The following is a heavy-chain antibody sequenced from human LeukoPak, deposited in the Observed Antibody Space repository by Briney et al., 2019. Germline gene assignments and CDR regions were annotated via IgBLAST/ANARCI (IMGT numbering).Heavy chain of an antibody. CDR1: GGTFSSYA. Sequence: SVNVSCKASGGTFSSYAISWVRQAPGQGLEWMGGIIPIFGTANYAQKFQGRVTITADESTSTAYMELSSLRSEDTAVYYCARHYGDYSVYFDYWGQGTLVTVSS. CDR3: ARHYGDYSVYFDY. D-gene: IGHD4-17*01. V-gene: IGHV1-69*13. CDR2: IIPIFGTA. J-gene: IGHJ4*02.